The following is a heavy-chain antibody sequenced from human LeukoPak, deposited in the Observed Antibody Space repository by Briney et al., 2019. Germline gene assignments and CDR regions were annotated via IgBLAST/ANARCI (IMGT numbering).Heavy chain of an antibody. CDR2: ISYDGRQK. V-gene: IGHV3-30-3*01. D-gene: IGHD3-10*01. CDR1: GFTFSEYA. J-gene: IGHJ4*02. Sequence: GGSLRLSCAASGFTFSEYAMHWVRQAPGKGLEWVAVISYDGRQKYYGDSVKGRFTISRDTPKNTLYLQMNSLRDDDTAVYYCAKEGGGSGSYSGNVDYWGQGTLVTVSS. CDR3: AKEGGGSGSYSGNVDY.